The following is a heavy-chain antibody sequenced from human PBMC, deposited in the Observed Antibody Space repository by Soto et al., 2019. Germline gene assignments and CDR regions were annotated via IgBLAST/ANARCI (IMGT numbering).Heavy chain of an antibody. CDR3: ARADTHCSNGVCSMAWFVP. J-gene: IGHJ5*02. CDR2: IDPSDSDT. Sequence: GESLKISCLASGYSFTNNWIAWVRQMPGKGLEWMGIIDPSDSDTRYSPSFQGQVTMSVDKSISTAYLQWNSLKASDTAMYFCARADTHCSNGVCSMAWFVPWGQGTPVTVSS. D-gene: IGHD2-8*01. V-gene: IGHV5-51*01. CDR1: GYSFTNNW.